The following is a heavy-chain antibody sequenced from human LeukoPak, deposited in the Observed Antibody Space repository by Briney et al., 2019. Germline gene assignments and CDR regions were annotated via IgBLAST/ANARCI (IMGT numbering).Heavy chain of an antibody. Sequence: ASVKVSCKASGYTFTSYGISWVRQAPGQGLEWMGWISAYNGNTNYAQKLQGRVTMTTDTSTSTAYMELRSLRSDDTAVYYCARVSYDFWSGYHLDYWGQGTLVTVSA. CDR3: ARVSYDFWSGYHLDY. CDR2: ISAYNGNT. D-gene: IGHD3-3*01. CDR1: GYTFTSYG. V-gene: IGHV1-18*01. J-gene: IGHJ4*02.